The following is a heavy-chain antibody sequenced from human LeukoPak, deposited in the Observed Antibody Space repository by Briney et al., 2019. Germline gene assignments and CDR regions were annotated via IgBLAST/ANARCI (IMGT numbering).Heavy chain of an antibody. Sequence: PSETLSLTCTVSGGSISSYYWSWIRQPAGKGLEWIGRIYTSGSTNYNPSLKSRVTMSVDTSKNQFSLKLSSVTAADTAVYYCARDTPKVMVRGARDLKFDYWGQGTLVTVSS. CDR3: ARDTPKVMVRGARDLKFDY. CDR2: IYTSGST. J-gene: IGHJ4*02. D-gene: IGHD3-10*01. CDR1: GGSISSYY. V-gene: IGHV4-4*07.